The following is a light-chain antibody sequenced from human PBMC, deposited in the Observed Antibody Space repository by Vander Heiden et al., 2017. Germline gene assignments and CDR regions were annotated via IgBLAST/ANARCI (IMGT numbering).Light chain of an antibody. Sequence: EAVLTQSAGTLSLFPGERATLSCRASQSVSSSYLAWYQHKPGQAPRLLIFATYSRATGIPDRFSGSGSGTDFTLTISRLEPEDSALYFCHQYGSAPRTFGQGTKVEI. CDR3: HQYGSAPRT. V-gene: IGKV3-20*01. J-gene: IGKJ1*01. CDR1: QSVSSSY. CDR2: ATY.